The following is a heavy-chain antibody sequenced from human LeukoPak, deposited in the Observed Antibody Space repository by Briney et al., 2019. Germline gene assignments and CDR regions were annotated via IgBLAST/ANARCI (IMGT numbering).Heavy chain of an antibody. CDR1: GFTFSSYW. CDR2: IRPDGSEK. CDR3: AWGASY. V-gene: IGHV3-7*04. J-gene: IGHJ4*02. Sequence: GGSLRLSCAVSGFTFSSYWMNWVRQAPGKGLGWVANIRPDGSEKFYVDSVKGRFTVSRDNAKNSLYLQMNSLRAEDTALYYCAWGASYWGQGTLVTVSS.